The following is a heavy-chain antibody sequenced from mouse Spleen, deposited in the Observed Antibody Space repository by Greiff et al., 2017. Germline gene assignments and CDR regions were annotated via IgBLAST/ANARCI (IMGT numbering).Heavy chain of an antibody. CDR1: GYTFTSYW. V-gene: IGHV1-50*01. J-gene: IGHJ2*01. CDR2: IDPSDSYT. Sequence: QVQLKQPGAELVKPGASVKLSCKASGYTFTSYWMQWVKQRPGQGLEWIGEIDPSDSYTNYNQKFKGKATLTVDTSSSTAYMQLSSLTSEDSAVYYCARGSSHFDYWGQGTTLTVSS. CDR3: ARGSSHFDY. D-gene: IGHD1-1*01.